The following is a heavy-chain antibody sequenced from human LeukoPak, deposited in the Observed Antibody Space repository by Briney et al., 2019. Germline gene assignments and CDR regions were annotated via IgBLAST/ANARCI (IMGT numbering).Heavy chain of an antibody. V-gene: IGHV4-39*01. J-gene: IGHJ5*02. D-gene: IGHD2-2*01. CDR1: GGSISSSSYY. CDR2: IYYSGST. Sequence: SETLSLTCTVSGGSISSSSYYWGWIRQPPGKGLEWIGSIYYSGSTYYNPSLKSRVTISVDTSKNQFSLKLSSVTAADTAVYYCARHRSSTSLHNWFDPWGQGTLVTVSS. CDR3: ARHRSSTSLHNWFDP.